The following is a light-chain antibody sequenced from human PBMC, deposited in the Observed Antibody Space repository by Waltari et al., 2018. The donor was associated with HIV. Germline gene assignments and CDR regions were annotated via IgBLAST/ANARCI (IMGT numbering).Light chain of an antibody. CDR1: QSNSSSY. CDR2: GAS. Sequence: IVLTQSTRTLSLLPGERATHSTSASQSNSSSYLDWYQQKPDQAPSLLIYGASRRSTGIPDRFSGSGCGTDFTLTISRREPEDDAVYYYQQYGNSPPWTFGQGTKVEIK. V-gene: IGKV3-20*01. J-gene: IGKJ1*01. CDR3: QQYGNSPPWT.